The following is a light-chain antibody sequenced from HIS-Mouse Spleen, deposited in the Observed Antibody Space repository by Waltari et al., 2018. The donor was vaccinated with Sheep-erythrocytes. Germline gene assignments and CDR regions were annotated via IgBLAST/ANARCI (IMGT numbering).Light chain of an antibody. Sequence: IVMTQSPLSLPVTPGEPASISCRSSQSLLHSNGYNYLDWYLQKPGQSPQLLIYLGSNRASGVPDRFSGSGSGTDFTLKISRVEAEYVGVYYCMQALQTPVFTFGPGTKVDIK. CDR2: LGS. CDR3: MQALQTPVFT. CDR1: QSLLHSNGYNY. J-gene: IGKJ3*01. V-gene: IGKV2-28*01.